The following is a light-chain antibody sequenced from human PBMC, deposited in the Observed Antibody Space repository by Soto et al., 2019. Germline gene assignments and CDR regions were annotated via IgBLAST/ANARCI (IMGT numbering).Light chain of an antibody. Sequence: QSALTQPPSASGAPGQRVTISCSGSRSNIGSNTVHWYQQFPGTAPKLLVYRTDHRPSGVPDRFSGSKSGTSASLAISGLHSEDESYYYCASWDDMLSGPVLGGGPKLTVL. CDR1: RSNIGSNT. CDR2: RTD. J-gene: IGLJ2*01. V-gene: IGLV1-44*01. CDR3: ASWDDMLSGPV.